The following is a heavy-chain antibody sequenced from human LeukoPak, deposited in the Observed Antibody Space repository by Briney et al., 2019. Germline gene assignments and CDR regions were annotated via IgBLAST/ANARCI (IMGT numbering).Heavy chain of an antibody. J-gene: IGHJ4*02. V-gene: IGHV3-23*01. Sequence: GGSLRLSCAASGFTFSSYWSWVRQAPGKGLEWVSAISGSGDSTYYGDSVKGRFTISRDNSKNTLYLQMNSLRAEDTAVYYCAKTRPLDSSSWSHGDYWGQGTLVTVSS. CDR1: GFTFSSY. CDR3: AKTRPLDSSSWSHGDY. CDR2: ISGSGDST. D-gene: IGHD6-13*01.